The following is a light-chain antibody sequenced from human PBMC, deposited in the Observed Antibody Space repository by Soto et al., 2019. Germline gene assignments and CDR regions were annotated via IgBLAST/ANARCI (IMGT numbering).Light chain of an antibody. CDR3: QQSFTTPYT. CDR2: TTS. Sequence: DIQMTQSPSSLSASVGDRVTITCRASQTIAMYVNWFQQKPGKAPKPLIYTTSSLQSGVPPRFSGSGSETDFTLTISRLQPEDSATYYCQQSFTTPYTVGQWTKLEIK. CDR1: QTIAMY. V-gene: IGKV1-39*01. J-gene: IGKJ2*01.